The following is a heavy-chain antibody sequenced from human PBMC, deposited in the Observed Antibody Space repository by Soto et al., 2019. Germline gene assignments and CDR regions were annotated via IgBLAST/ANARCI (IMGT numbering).Heavy chain of an antibody. J-gene: IGHJ5*02. CDR3: ARCHSAASCWFDP. CDR2: INHSGST. Sequence: SETLSLTCAVYGGSFSGYYWSWIRQPPGKGLEWIGEINHSGSTNYNPSLKSRVTISVDTSKNQFSLKLSSVTAADTAVYYCARCHSAASCWFDPWGQGTLVTVSS. D-gene: IGHD2-2*01. V-gene: IGHV4-34*01. CDR1: GGSFSGYY.